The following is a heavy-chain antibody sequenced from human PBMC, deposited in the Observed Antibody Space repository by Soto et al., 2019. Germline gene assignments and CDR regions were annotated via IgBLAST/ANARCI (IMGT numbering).Heavy chain of an antibody. CDR3: ARALYCSGGSCYFDH. CDR2: ISAYNGNT. V-gene: IGHV1-18*01. CDR1: GHTFSSYG. Sequence: QVQLVQSGAEVVKPGASVRVSCKTSGHTFSSYGFTWVRQAPGQGLEWMGWISAYNGNTNYAQKFQGRVTVTTDTSTSTAYMELRSLRSDDTAVYYCARALYCSGGSCYFDHGGQGTLVTVSS. J-gene: IGHJ4*02. D-gene: IGHD2-15*01.